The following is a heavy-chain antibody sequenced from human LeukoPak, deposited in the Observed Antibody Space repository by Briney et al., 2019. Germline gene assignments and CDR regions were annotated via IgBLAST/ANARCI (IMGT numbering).Heavy chain of an antibody. Sequence: QTGGSLRLSCAASGFTFSSYAMHWVRQAPGKGLEWVAVISYDGSNKYYADSVKGRFTISRDNSKNTLYLQMNSLRAEDTAVYYCASPSTSSPLGFDYWGQGTLVTVSS. CDR1: GFTFSSYA. V-gene: IGHV3-30-3*01. CDR2: ISYDGSNK. J-gene: IGHJ4*02. CDR3: ASPSTSSPLGFDY. D-gene: IGHD2-2*01.